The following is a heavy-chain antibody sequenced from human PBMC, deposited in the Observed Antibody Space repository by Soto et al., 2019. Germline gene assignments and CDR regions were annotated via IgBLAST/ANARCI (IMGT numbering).Heavy chain of an antibody. CDR1: GYTLNEVA. J-gene: IGHJ5*02. CDR2: FDPDEAET. CDR3: TTYHGDYNFDH. D-gene: IGHD4-17*01. Sequence: QVQLVQSGAEVKKPGASVKVSCTVSGYTLNEVAMHWVRQAPGKGLEWLGGFDPDEAETIYAQHFQGRVTMTDDTSTDTVYMELSSLRSEDTALYFCTTYHGDYNFDHWGQGTLVTVSS. V-gene: IGHV1-24*01.